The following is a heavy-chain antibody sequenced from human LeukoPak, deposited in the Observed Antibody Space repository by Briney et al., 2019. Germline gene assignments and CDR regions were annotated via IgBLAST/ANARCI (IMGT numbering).Heavy chain of an antibody. D-gene: IGHD3-22*01. J-gene: IGHJ4*02. Sequence: GGSLRLSCAASGFTFSSYGMHWVRQAPGKGLEWVAFIRYDGSNKYYADSVKGRFTISRDNSKNTLYLQTNSLRAEDTAVYYCANYDSTDYWGQGTLVTVSS. CDR1: GFTFSSYG. CDR3: ANYDSTDY. CDR2: IRYDGSNK. V-gene: IGHV3-30*02.